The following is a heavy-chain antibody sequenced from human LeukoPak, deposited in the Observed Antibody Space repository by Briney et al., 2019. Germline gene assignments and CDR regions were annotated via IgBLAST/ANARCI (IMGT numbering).Heavy chain of an antibody. CDR3: ARPKIPAAIFPNWFDP. D-gene: IGHD2-2*01. CDR1: GGSISSSRYY. CDR2: IYYSGST. V-gene: IGHV4-39*01. Sequence: SETLSLTCTVSGGSISSSRYYWGWIRQPPGKGLEWIGSIYYSGSTYYNPSLKSRVTISVDTSKNQFSLKLSSVTAADTAVYYCARPKIPAAIFPNWFDPWGQGTLVTVSS. J-gene: IGHJ5*02.